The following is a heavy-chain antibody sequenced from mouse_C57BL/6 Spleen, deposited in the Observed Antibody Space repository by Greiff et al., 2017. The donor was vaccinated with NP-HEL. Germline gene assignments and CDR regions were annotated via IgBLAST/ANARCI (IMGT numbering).Heavy chain of an antibody. CDR2: ISDGGSYT. D-gene: IGHD4-1*01. V-gene: IGHV5-4*01. J-gene: IGHJ2*01. Sequence: EVQGVESGGGLVKPGGSLKLSCAASGFTFSSYAMSWVRQTPEKRLEWVATISDGGSYTYYPDNVKGRFTISRDNAKNNLYLQMSHLKSEDTAMYYCARDRELVYFDYWGQGTTLTVSS. CDR1: GFTFSSYA. CDR3: ARDRELVYFDY.